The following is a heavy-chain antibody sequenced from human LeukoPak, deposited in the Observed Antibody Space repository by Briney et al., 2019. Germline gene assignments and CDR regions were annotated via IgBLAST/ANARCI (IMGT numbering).Heavy chain of an antibody. J-gene: IGHJ5*02. CDR3: ALGGYSSSWYSWFDP. V-gene: IGHV5-10-1*01. CDR2: TDPRDSYT. Sequence: GESLKISCKTSGYSLTTYWISLVRLVPGKGLEWMGRTDPRDSYTNYSPSFEGHVTISTDKSISTAYLQWTSLRASDTAIYYCALGGYSSSWYSWFDPWGQGTLVTVSS. CDR1: GYSLTTYW. D-gene: IGHD6-13*01.